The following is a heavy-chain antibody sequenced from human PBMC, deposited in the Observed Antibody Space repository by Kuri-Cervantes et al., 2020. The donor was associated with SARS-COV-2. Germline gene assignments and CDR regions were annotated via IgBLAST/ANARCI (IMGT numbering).Heavy chain of an antibody. Sequence: GGSLRLSCAASGFTFSSYWMSWVRQAPGKGLEWVSAISGSGGSTYYADSVKGRFTISRDNSKNTLYLQMNSLRAEDTAVYYCAKDLVAVAGTDYFDYWGQGTLVTVSS. V-gene: IGHV3-23*01. J-gene: IGHJ4*02. CDR3: AKDLVAVAGTDYFDY. CDR1: GFTFSSYW. D-gene: IGHD6-19*01. CDR2: ISGSGGST.